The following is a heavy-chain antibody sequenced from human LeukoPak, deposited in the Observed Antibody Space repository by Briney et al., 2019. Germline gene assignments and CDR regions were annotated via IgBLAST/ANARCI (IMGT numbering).Heavy chain of an antibody. CDR1: GYTFTSHA. CDR3: ARALGGSFDFDY. J-gene: IGHJ4*02. D-gene: IGHD1-26*01. V-gene: IGHV1-3*02. CDR2: SNAGNGNT. Sequence: ASVKVSCKASGYTFTSHAMLWVRQAPGQRLEWMGWSNAGNGNTKYSQEFQGRVTITRDTSASTAYMELSSLRSEDMAVYYCARALGGSFDFDYWGQGTLVTVSS.